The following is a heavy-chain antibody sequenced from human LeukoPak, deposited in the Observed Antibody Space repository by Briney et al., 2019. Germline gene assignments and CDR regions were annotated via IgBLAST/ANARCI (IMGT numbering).Heavy chain of an antibody. CDR1: GFTFNKNW. J-gene: IGHJ6*03. D-gene: IGHD3-10*01. V-gene: IGHV3-7*01. CDR2: IRQDGSEK. Sequence: GGSLRLSCAASGFTFNKNWMNWVRQAPGKGLEWVANIRQDGSEKNYVDSVKGRFTISRDNAKNSLYLQMNSLRAEDTAVYYCARAVYYGSGSYYLFLGYYYYYMDVWGKGTTVTISS. CDR3: ARAVYYGSGSYYLFLGYYYYYMDV.